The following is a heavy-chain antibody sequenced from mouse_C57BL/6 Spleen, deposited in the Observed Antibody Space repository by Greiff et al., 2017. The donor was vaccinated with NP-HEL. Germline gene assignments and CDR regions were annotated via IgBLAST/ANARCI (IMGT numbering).Heavy chain of an antibody. J-gene: IGHJ1*03. CDR1: GFNIKDDY. Sequence: VQLQQSGAELVRPGASVKLSCTASGFNIKDDYMHWVKQRPEQGLEWIGWIDPENGDTEYASKFQGKATITADTSSNTAYLQLSSLTSEDTAVYYWTTWGYGLGYWYFDVWGTGTTVTVSS. D-gene: IGHD2-10*02. V-gene: IGHV14-4*01. CDR3: TTWGYGLGYWYFDV. CDR2: IDPENGDT.